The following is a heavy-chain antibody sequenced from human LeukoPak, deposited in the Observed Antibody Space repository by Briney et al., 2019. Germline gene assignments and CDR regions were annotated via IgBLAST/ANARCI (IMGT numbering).Heavy chain of an antibody. CDR3: ARLHSSSWYRFDP. V-gene: IGHV4-4*09. CDR1: GGSIGSYY. D-gene: IGHD6-13*01. CDR2: IYTSGST. J-gene: IGHJ5*02. Sequence: SETLSLTCTVSGGSIGSYYWSWIRQPPGKGLEWIGYIYTSGSTNYNPSLKSQVTISVDTSKNQFSLKLSSVTAADTAVYYCARLHSSSWYRFDPWGQGTLVTVSS.